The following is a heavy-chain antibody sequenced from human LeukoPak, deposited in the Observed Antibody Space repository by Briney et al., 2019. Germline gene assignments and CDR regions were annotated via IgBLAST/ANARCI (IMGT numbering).Heavy chain of an antibody. CDR3: ARDKGYCTNGVCYDWFDP. J-gene: IGHJ5*02. D-gene: IGHD2-8*01. CDR1: GGTFSSYA. Sequence: GASVKVSCKASGGTFSSYAISWVRQAPGQGLEWMGGTIPIFGTANYAQKFQGRVTITADESTSTAYMELSSLRSEDTAVYYCARDKGYCTNGVCYDWFDPWGQGTLVTVSS. CDR2: TIPIFGTA. V-gene: IGHV1-69*13.